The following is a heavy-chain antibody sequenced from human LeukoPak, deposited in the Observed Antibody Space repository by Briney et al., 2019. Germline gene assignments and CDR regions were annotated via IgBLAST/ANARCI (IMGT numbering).Heavy chain of an antibody. CDR1: GGSISSYY. D-gene: IGHD3-22*01. J-gene: IGHJ4*02. Sequence: SQTLSLTCTVSGGSISSYYWSWIRQPAGKGLEWIGRIYTSGSTNYNPSLKSRVIMSVDTSKNQFSLKLSSVTAADTAVYYCARDGNYDSSGSIDYWGQGTLVTVSS. CDR3: ARDGNYDSSGSIDY. V-gene: IGHV4-4*07. CDR2: IYTSGST.